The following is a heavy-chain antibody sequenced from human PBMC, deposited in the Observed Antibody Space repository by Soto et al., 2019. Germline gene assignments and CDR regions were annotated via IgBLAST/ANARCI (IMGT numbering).Heavy chain of an antibody. V-gene: IGHV3-13*01. D-gene: IGHD2-21*01. CDR1: GFTFSSYD. J-gene: IGHJ6*02. CDR3: ARSPYSPGAYYYYGMDV. CDR2: IGTAGDT. Sequence: EVQLVESGGGLVQPGGSLRLSCAASGFTFSSYDMHWVRQATGKGLEWVSAIGTAGDTYYPGSVKGRFTISRENAKNSLYLQMNSLRAEDTAVYYCARSPYSPGAYYYYGMDVWGQGTTVTVSS.